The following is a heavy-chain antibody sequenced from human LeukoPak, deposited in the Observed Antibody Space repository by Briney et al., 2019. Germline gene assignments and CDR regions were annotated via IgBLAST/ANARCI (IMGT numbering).Heavy chain of an antibody. V-gene: IGHV3-48*04. CDR3: ARRSITMIVGFDY. D-gene: IGHD3-22*01. Sequence: GGSLRLSCAASGITFSSYSMNWVRQAPGKGLEWVSYISSSSSTIYYADSVKGRFTISRDNAKNSLYLQMNSLRAEDTAVYYCARRSITMIVGFDYWGQGTLVTVSS. J-gene: IGHJ4*02. CDR1: GITFSSYS. CDR2: ISSSSSTI.